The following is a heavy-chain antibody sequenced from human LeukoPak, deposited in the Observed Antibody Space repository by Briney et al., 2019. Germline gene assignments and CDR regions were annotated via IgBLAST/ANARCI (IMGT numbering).Heavy chain of an antibody. CDR3: ARGAYQIVVVTAPTY. V-gene: IGHV3-30-3*01. CDR2: LSSDGNNE. CDR1: GFTFTNYT. Sequence: PGGSLRLSCAASGFTFTNYTMHWVRQAPGKGLEWVAVLSSDGNNEYYADSVKGRFTISRDISKNTLYLQMTSLRAEDTAVYYCARGAYQIVVVTAPTYWGQGTLVTVSS. J-gene: IGHJ4*02. D-gene: IGHD2-21*02.